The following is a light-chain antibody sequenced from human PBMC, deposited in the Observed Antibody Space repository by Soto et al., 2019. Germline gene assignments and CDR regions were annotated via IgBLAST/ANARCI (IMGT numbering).Light chain of an antibody. CDR2: KAY. CDR3: QHYNNYPWT. J-gene: IGKJ1*01. Sequence: DIQMTQSPSTLSASPGDRVIITCRASQSINKWLAWYQQRPGEAPKLLIYKAYHLQSGVPSRFSGSGSGTEFSRTISSLQPADFANYYCQHYNNYPWTFGQGNTFEIK. CDR1: QSINKW. V-gene: IGKV1-5*03.